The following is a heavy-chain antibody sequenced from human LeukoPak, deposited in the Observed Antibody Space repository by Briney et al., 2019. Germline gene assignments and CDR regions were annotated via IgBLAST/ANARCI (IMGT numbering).Heavy chain of an antibody. Sequence: PGGSLRPSCAASGLTFSSYGMHWVRQAPGKGLEWVTFIRFDGSKKYYADSVKGRFTISRDNSKNTLYLQMNSLRAEDTAVYYCANLASPRGDYNGYWGQGPLVTVSS. D-gene: IGHD3-10*01. V-gene: IGHV3-30*02. CDR1: GLTFSSYG. CDR2: IRFDGSKK. CDR3: ANLASPRGDYNGY. J-gene: IGHJ4*02.